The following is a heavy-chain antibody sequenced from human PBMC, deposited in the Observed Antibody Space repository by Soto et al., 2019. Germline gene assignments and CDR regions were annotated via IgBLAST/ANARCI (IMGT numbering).Heavy chain of an antibody. CDR2: ISYDGSKK. CDR1: GFTFSSYG. V-gene: IGHV3-30*03. CDR3: ARDGPRYYYDSSGLLSPPIDY. Sequence: GGSLRLSCAASGFTFSSYGMHWVRQAPGKGLEKVAVISYDGSKKYYADSVMGRFTISRDNSKNTLDLQMNSLRAEDTAVYYCARDGPRYYYDSSGLLSPPIDYWGQGTLVTVSS. J-gene: IGHJ4*02. D-gene: IGHD3-22*01.